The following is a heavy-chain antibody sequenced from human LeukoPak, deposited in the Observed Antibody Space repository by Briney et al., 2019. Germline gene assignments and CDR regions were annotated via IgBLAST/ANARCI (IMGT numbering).Heavy chain of an antibody. CDR1: GYTFTSYG. CDR2: ISAYNGNT. CDR3: ARGAPDYYGSGSYFRNWFDP. D-gene: IGHD3-10*01. J-gene: IGHJ5*02. Sequence: ASVKVSCKASGYTFTSYGISWVRQAPGQGLEWMGWISAYNGNTNYAQKLQGRVTMTTDTSTSTAYMELRSLRSDDTAVYYCARGAPDYYGSGSYFRNWFDPWGQGTLVTVSS. V-gene: IGHV1-18*01.